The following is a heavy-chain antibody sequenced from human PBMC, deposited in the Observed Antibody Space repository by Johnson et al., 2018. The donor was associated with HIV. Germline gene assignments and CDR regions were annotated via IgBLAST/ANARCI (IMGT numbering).Heavy chain of an antibody. CDR1: GFTFSGSA. CDR3: TTAQPLGMGDAFDI. CDR2: IKSKTDGGTT. V-gene: IGHV3-15*01. J-gene: IGHJ3*02. Sequence: VQLVESGGGLVQPGGSLKLSCAASGFTFSGSAMHWVRQASGKGLEWVGRIKSKTDGGTTDYAAPVKGRFTISRDDSKNTLYLQMNSLKTEDTAVYYCTTAQPLGMGDAFDILGQGTMVTVSS. D-gene: IGHD6-6*01.